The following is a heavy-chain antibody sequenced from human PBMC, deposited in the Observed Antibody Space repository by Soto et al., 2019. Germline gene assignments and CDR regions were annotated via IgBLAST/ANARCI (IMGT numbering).Heavy chain of an antibody. D-gene: IGHD3-16*01. V-gene: IGHV3-30-3*01. J-gene: IGHJ4*02. CDR3: ARAYEGDYFDY. Sequence: PGGSLRLSCAAPGFTFSSYAMHWVRQAPGKGLEWVAVISYDGSNKYYADSVKGRFTISRDNSKNTLYLQMNSLRAEDTAVYYCARAYEGDYFDYWGQGTLVTVSS. CDR2: ISYDGSNK. CDR1: GFTFSSYA.